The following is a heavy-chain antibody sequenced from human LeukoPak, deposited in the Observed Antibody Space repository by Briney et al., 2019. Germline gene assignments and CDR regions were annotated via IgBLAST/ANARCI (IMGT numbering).Heavy chain of an antibody. J-gene: IGHJ6*02. V-gene: IGHV3-64*01. CDR2: ISSNGGST. Sequence: GGSLRLSCAASGFTFSSYAMHWVRQATGKGLEYVSAISSNGGSTYYANSVKGRFTISRDNSKNTLYLQMGSLRAEDMAVYYCAGGTRGYDFWSGLHYYGMDVWGQGTTVTVS. CDR1: GFTFSSYA. CDR3: AGGTRGYDFWSGLHYYGMDV. D-gene: IGHD3-3*01.